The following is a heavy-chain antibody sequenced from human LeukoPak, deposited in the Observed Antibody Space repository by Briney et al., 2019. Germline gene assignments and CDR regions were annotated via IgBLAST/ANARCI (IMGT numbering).Heavy chain of an antibody. CDR1: GYTFTSYG. Sequence: ASVKVSCKASGYTFTSYGISWVRQAPGQGLEWMGWISAYNGNTNYAQKLQGRVTMTTDTSTSTAYMELRSLRSDDTAVYYCARMGHNGMARPPKDWFDPWGQGTLVTVSS. V-gene: IGHV1-18*01. CDR2: ISAYNGNT. J-gene: IGHJ5*02. CDR3: ARMGHNGMARPPKDWFDP. D-gene: IGHD5-24*01.